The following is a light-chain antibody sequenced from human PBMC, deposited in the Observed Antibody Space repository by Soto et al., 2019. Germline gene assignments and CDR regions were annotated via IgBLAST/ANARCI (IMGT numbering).Light chain of an antibody. CDR3: QQSYDSLT. CDR1: QNINNY. CDR2: TTS. J-gene: IGKJ4*01. Sequence: DIQMTQSPASLSASVGDRVTITCRASQNINNYLNWYQQKPGKAPKVLIYTTSNLHTGVPSRFSGSGSGTDFTLTITSLQSEDFATYYCQQSYDSLTFGGGTKVEI. V-gene: IGKV1-39*01.